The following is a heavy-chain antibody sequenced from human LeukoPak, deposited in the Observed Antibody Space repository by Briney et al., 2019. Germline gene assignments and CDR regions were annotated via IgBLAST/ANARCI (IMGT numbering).Heavy chain of an antibody. CDR1: GFTFSSYG. J-gene: IGHJ6*02. V-gene: IGHV3-33*01. Sequence: PGRSLRLSCAASGFTFSSYGMHWVRQAPGKGLEWVAVIWYDGSNKYYADSVKGRFTISRDNSKNTLYLQMNSLRDEDTAVYYCARQYCSSTSCHYGMDVWGQGTTVTVSS. CDR3: ARQYCSSTSCHYGMDV. CDR2: IWYDGSNK. D-gene: IGHD2-2*01.